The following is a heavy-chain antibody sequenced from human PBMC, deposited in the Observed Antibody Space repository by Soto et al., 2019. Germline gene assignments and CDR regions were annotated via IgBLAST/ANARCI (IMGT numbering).Heavy chain of an antibody. CDR2: ISAYNGNT. Sequence: QVQLVQSGAEVKKPGASVKVSCKASGYTFTSYGISWVRQAPGQGLEWMGWISAYNGNTNYAQKLQGRVTKTTATSTSTAYMELRSLRSDDTAVYYCARGGAAAGTPHYYYFDGMDVWGQGTTVTVSS. J-gene: IGHJ6*02. CDR3: ARGGAAAGTPHYYYFDGMDV. V-gene: IGHV1-18*01. D-gene: IGHD6-13*01. CDR1: GYTFTSYG.